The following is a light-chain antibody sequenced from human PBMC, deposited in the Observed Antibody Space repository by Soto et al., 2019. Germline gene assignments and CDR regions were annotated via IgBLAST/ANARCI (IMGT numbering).Light chain of an antibody. V-gene: IGKV3-11*01. CDR1: QSVSSY. CDR3: QQRNSWPRT. CDR2: DAS. J-gene: IGKJ1*01. Sequence: EIVMTQSPGTLSLSPGERATLSCRASQSVSSYLAWYQQKPGQAPRLLIYDASNRATGIPARFSGSGSGTDFTLTISSLAPEDFAVYYCQQRNSWPRTFGQGTKVDIK.